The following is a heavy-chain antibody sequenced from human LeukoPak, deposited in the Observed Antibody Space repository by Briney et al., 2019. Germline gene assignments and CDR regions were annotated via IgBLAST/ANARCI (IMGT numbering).Heavy chain of an antibody. CDR1: GGSISVYY. D-gene: IGHD4-11*01. V-gene: IGHV4-59*01. CDR3: ARDHSYSHSPLGY. J-gene: IGHJ4*02. CDR2: ISYSGRT. Sequence: PSETLSLTCAVSGGSISVYYWSWIRQPPGKGLEWIGYISYSGRTNYNPSLKSLVTISLNTTNNQFSLKLSSVTAADTAVYYCARDHSYSHSPLGYWGQGALVTVSS.